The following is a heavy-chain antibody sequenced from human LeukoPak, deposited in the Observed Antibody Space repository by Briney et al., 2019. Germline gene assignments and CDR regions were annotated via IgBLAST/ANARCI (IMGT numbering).Heavy chain of an antibody. Sequence: SVKVSCKASGGTFSSYAISWVRQAPGQGLEWMGGIIPIFGTANYAQKFQGRVTITADESTSTAYMELSSLRSEDTAVYYCATGEYYYDSSGYYRQNLFDYWGQGTLVTVSS. D-gene: IGHD3-22*01. CDR1: GGTFSSYA. CDR3: ATGEYYYDSSGYYRQNLFDY. J-gene: IGHJ4*02. CDR2: IIPIFGTA. V-gene: IGHV1-69*13.